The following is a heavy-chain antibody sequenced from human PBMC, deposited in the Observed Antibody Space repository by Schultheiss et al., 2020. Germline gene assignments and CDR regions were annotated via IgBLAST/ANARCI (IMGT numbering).Heavy chain of an antibody. Sequence: GESLKISCAASGFTFSSYAMSWVRQAPGKGLEWVSAISGSGGSTDYADSEKGRFTLSRGNAKNTLYLQMNSLRAEDTAVYYCANRVVPAATSYYYYGMDVWGQGTTVTVSS. CDR2: ISGSGGST. CDR3: ANRVVPAATSYYYYGMDV. V-gene: IGHV3-23*01. D-gene: IGHD2-2*01. J-gene: IGHJ6*02. CDR1: GFTFSSYA.